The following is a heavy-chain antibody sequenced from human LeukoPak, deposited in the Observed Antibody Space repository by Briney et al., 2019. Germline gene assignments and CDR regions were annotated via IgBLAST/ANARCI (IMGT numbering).Heavy chain of an antibody. Sequence: GGSLRLSCAASGFPFSSFAMHWVRQAPGKGLDWVAAILYDGSNTYYADSVKGRFTISRDNSKNTLYLQMNSLGAEDTALYYCARDGNSGYAHYLYYGMDVWGQGTTVTVSS. J-gene: IGHJ6*02. CDR1: GFPFSSFA. V-gene: IGHV3-30-3*01. CDR3: ARDGNSGYAHYLYYGMDV. CDR2: ILYDGSNT. D-gene: IGHD5-12*01.